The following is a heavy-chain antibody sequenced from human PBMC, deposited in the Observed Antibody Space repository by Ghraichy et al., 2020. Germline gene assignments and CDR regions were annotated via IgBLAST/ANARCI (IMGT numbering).Heavy chain of an antibody. D-gene: IGHD5-24*01. CDR2: ISSSSSYI. CDR3: ARNVEGGSRIYYYYYYGMDV. V-gene: IGHV3-21*01. CDR1: GFTFSSYS. J-gene: IGHJ6*02. Sequence: GSLRLSCAASGFTFSSYSMNWVRQAPGKGLEWVSSISSSSSYIYYADSVKGRFTISRDNAKNSLYLQMNSLRAEDTAVYYCARNVEGGSRIYYYYYYGMDVWGQGTTVTVSS.